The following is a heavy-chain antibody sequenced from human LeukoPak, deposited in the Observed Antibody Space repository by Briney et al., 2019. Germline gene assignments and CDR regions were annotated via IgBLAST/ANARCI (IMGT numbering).Heavy chain of an antibody. CDR1: GYTFTSYD. V-gene: IGHV1-8*01. CDR3: ARVRGYDYVWGSYRRRAFDI. D-gene: IGHD3-16*02. J-gene: IGHJ3*02. CDR2: MNPNSGNT. Sequence: ASVKVSCKASGYTFTSYDINWVRQATGQGLEWMGWMNPNSGNTGYAQKFQGRVTMTRNTSISTAYMELSSLRSEDTAVYYCARVRGYDYVWGSYRRRAFDIWGQGTMVTVS.